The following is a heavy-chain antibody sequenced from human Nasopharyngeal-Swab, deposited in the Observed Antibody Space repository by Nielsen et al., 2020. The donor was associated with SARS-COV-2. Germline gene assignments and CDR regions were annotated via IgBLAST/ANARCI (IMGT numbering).Heavy chain of an antibody. CDR3: AKDIFRATNSRAPVTTIAYYMDV. J-gene: IGHJ6*03. CDR2: ISGDGGST. D-gene: IGHD1-26*01. CDR1: GFTFDDYA. Sequence: GESLKISCAASGFTFDDYAMHWVRQAPGKGLEWVSLISGDGGSTYYADSVKGRFTISRGNSKNSLYLQMNSLRTEDTALYYCAKDIFRATNSRAPVTTIAYYMDVWGKGTTVTVSS. V-gene: IGHV3-43*02.